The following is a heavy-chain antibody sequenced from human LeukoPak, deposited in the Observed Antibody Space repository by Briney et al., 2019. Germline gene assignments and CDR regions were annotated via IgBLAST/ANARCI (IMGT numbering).Heavy chain of an antibody. CDR2: INHSGST. CDR1: GGSFSGYY. J-gene: IGHJ6*02. V-gene: IGHV4-34*01. CDR3: ARRTSGYYYYGMDV. Sequence: SETLSLTCAVYGGSFSGYYWSWIRQPPGRGLEWIGEINHSGSTNYNPSLKSRVTISVDTSKNQFSLKLSSVTAADTAVYYCARRTSGYYYYGMDVWGQGTTVTVSS. D-gene: IGHD2-2*01.